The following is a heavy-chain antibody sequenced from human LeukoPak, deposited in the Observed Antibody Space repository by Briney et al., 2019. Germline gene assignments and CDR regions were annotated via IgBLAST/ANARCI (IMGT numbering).Heavy chain of an antibody. Sequence: GGSLRLSCAASGFTFSSYAMSWVRQAPGKGLEWVSAISGSGGSTYYADSVKGRFTISRDNSKNTLYLQMNSLRAEDTAVYYCAKSGNDGVFGVAITYCYYYIDVWGKGTTVTVSS. J-gene: IGHJ6*03. CDR2: ISGSGGST. CDR3: AKSGNDGVFGVAITYCYYYIDV. V-gene: IGHV3-23*01. CDR1: GFTFSSYA. D-gene: IGHD3-3*01.